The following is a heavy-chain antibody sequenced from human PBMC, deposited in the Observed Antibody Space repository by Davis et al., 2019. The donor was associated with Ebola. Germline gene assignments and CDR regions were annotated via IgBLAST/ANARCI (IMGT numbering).Heavy chain of an antibody. CDR1: GFTFSSYA. V-gene: IGHV3-23*01. J-gene: IGHJ4*02. CDR2: ISGSGGST. D-gene: IGHD6-19*01. Sequence: GESLKISCAASGFTFSSYAMSXXXQAPGKGLEWVSAISGSGGSTYYADSVKGRFTISRDNSKNTLYLQMNSLRAEDTAVYYCAKDPRIAVAGLDYWGQGTLVTVSS. CDR3: AKDPRIAVAGLDY.